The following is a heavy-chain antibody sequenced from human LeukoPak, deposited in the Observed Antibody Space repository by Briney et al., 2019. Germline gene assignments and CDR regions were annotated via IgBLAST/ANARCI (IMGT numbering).Heavy chain of an antibody. CDR1: GFTFSSYE. Sequence: GGSLRLSCAASGFTFSSYEMNWVRQAPGKGLEWVAVISYDGSNKYYADSVKGRFTISRDNSKNTLYLQMNSLRAEDTAVYYCAKDFGASPGDYWGQGTLVTVSS. CDR2: ISYDGSNK. D-gene: IGHD3-3*01. J-gene: IGHJ4*02. CDR3: AKDFGASPGDY. V-gene: IGHV3-30*18.